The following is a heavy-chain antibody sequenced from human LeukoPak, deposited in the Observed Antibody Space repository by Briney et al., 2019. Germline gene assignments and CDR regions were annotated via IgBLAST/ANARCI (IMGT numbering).Heavy chain of an antibody. J-gene: IGHJ4*02. V-gene: IGHV3-21*01. Sequence: GGSLRLSCAASGFTFSSYSMNWVRQAPGMGLEWVSSISSSSSYIYYADSVKGRFTISRDNAKNLLYLQMNSLRAEDTAVYYCARAGLSTMIVVDWGQGTLVTVSS. CDR3: ARAGLSTMIVVD. CDR2: ISSSSSYI. D-gene: IGHD3-22*01. CDR1: GFTFSSYS.